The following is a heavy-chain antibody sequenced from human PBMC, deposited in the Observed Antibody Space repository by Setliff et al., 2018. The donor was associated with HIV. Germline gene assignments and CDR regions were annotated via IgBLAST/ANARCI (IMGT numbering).Heavy chain of an antibody. CDR2: ISAYIGDT. J-gene: IGHJ6*04. D-gene: IGHD3-10*01. V-gene: IGHV1-18*01. CDR1: GYPFDSYG. Sequence: ASVKVSCKTSGYPFDSYGISWVRQAPGQGLEWMGWISAYIGDTKYAQGFQGRVTMTTDTSPSTAYMELRSLRSDDTAVYYCARTRDHLWFGELFPPGWMDVWGKGTTVTVSS. CDR3: ARTRDHLWFGELFPPGWMDV.